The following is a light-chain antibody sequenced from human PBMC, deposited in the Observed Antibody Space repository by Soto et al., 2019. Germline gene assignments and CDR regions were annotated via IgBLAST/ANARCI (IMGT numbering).Light chain of an antibody. Sequence: MQMTHCPSTLSSSVGYRVTITCRASQSISSWLSWYQQKPGKAPKLLIYDASSVESGVPSRLSGSGSGTEFTITISSLQPDDFATYYCQQYNSYSATFGQGTKVDI. J-gene: IGKJ1*01. CDR3: QQYNSYSAT. V-gene: IGKV1-5*01. CDR1: QSISSW. CDR2: DAS.